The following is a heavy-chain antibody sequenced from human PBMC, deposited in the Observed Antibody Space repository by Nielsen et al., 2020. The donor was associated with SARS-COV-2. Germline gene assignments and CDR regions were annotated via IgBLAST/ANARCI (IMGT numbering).Heavy chain of an antibody. CDR1: GFTFSDYY. CDR3: ARVVRSAAAADY. J-gene: IGHJ4*02. V-gene: IGHV3-11*01. CDR2: ISSSGSTI. D-gene: IGHD6-13*01. Sequence: GGSLRLSCAASGFTFSDYYMSWIRQAPGKGLEWVSYISSSGSTIYYADSVKGRFTISRDNSKNTLYLQMNSLRAEDTAVYYCARVVRSAAAADYWGQGTLVTVSS.